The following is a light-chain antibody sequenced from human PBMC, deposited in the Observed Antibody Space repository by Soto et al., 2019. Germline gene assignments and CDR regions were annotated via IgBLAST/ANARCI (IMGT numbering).Light chain of an antibody. Sequence: SYELTQPPSVSVAPGKTARITCGGNNIGSKSVHWYQQKPGQAPVVVIYYDSDRPSGIPERFSGSNSGNTATLTISRVEAGDEADYFCQVWDTSRDHVVFGGGTKLTVL. CDR3: QVWDTSRDHVV. J-gene: IGLJ2*01. CDR2: YDS. V-gene: IGLV3-21*04. CDR1: NIGSKS.